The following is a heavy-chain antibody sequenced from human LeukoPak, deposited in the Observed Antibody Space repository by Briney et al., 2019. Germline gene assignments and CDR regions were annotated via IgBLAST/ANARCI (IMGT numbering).Heavy chain of an antibody. CDR2: INPNSGGT. CDR3: ARGGYSGSYYGYYYYGMDV. V-gene: IGHV1-2*02. D-gene: IGHD1-26*01. Sequence: GASVKVSCKASGYTFTGYYMHWVRQAPGQGLEWMGWINPNSGGTNYAQKFQGRVTMTRDTSISTAYMELSSLRSEDTAVYYCARGGYSGSYYGYYYYGMDVWGQGTTVTVSS. CDR1: GYTFTGYY. J-gene: IGHJ6*02.